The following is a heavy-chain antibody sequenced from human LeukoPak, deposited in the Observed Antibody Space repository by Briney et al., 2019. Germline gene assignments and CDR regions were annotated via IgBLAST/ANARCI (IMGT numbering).Heavy chain of an antibody. CDR3: ARLYYDFWSGRKGPSPDFDY. V-gene: IGHV1-69*01. D-gene: IGHD3-3*01. CDR2: IIPIFGTA. Sequence: SVKLSCKASGGTFSSYAISWVRQAPGQGLEWMGGIIPIFGTANYAQKFQGRVTITADESTSTAYMELSSLRSEDTAVYYCARLYYDFWSGRKGPSPDFDYWGQGALVTVSS. CDR1: GGTFSSYA. J-gene: IGHJ4*02.